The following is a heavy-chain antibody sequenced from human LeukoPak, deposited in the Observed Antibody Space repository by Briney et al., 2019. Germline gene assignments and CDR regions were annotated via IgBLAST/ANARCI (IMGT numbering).Heavy chain of an antibody. CDR3: ATDVWGFSAFDI. J-gene: IGHJ3*02. CDR1: GGSFSGYY. D-gene: IGHD7-27*01. Sequence: SETLCLTCAVYGGSFSGYYWSWIRQPPGKGLEWIGEINHSGSTNYNPSLKSRVTISVDTSKNQFSLKLSSVTAADTAVYYCATDVWGFSAFDIWGQGTMVTVSS. CDR2: INHSGST. V-gene: IGHV4-34*01.